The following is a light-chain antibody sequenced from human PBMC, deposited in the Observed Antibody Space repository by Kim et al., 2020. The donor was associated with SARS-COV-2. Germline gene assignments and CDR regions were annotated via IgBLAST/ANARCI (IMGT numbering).Light chain of an antibody. CDR2: YDS. Sequence: PGQTARITCGGNNIGGDSVHWYQQKPGQAPGLVIYYDSDRPSGIPERFSGSKAATTATLTISRVEAGDEADYYCQVWDTDTDDYVFGTGTKVTVL. CDR1: NIGGDS. J-gene: IGLJ1*01. V-gene: IGLV3-21*01. CDR3: QVWDTDTDDYV.